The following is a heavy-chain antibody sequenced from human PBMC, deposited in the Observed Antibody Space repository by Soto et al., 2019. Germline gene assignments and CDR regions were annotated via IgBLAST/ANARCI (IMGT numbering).Heavy chain of an antibody. V-gene: IGHV3-23*01. Sequence: PGGSLRLSCAASGFTFSNYAVTWVRQAPGKGLEWVSTISGSGGSTSYADSVKGRFTISRDNAKNTLYLQMNSLRAEDTAVYYCARQWTNYDILTGYFQYYFDYWGQGTLVTVSS. CDR1: GFTFSNYA. J-gene: IGHJ4*02. D-gene: IGHD3-9*01. CDR2: ISGSGGST. CDR3: ARQWTNYDILTGYFQYYFDY.